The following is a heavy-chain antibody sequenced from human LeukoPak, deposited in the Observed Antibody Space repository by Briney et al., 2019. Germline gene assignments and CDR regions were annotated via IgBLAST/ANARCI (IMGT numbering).Heavy chain of an antibody. Sequence: SETLSLTCGVYGGSFSGYYWSWIRQPPGKGLEWLGDINQSGRTNYNPSLKSRVTISVDTSKTQFSLKLSSVTAADTAVYYCARSEYYYGSGSYYSDYWGRGTLVSVSS. CDR3: ARSEYYYGSGSYYSDY. J-gene: IGHJ4*02. CDR1: GGSFSGYY. D-gene: IGHD3-10*01. V-gene: IGHV4-34*01. CDR2: INQSGRT.